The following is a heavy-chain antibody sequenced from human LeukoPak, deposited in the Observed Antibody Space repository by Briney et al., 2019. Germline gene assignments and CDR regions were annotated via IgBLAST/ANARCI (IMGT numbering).Heavy chain of an antibody. Sequence: SETLSLTCTVSGGSISSYYWSWIRQPPGKGLEWIGYIYYSGSTNYNPSLKSRVTISVDTSKNQFSLKLSSVTAADTAVYYCARKANYYGSEEAFDIWGKGTMVTV. CDR2: IYYSGST. J-gene: IGHJ3*02. V-gene: IGHV4-59*01. D-gene: IGHD3-10*01. CDR3: ARKANYYGSEEAFDI. CDR1: GGSISSYY.